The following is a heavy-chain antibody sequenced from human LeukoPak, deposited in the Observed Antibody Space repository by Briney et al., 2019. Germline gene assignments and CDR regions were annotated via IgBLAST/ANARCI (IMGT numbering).Heavy chain of an antibody. Sequence: ASVKVSCKASGGTFSSYAISWVRQAPGQGLEWMGGIIPIFGTANYAQKFQGRVTITTDESTSTAYMELSSLRAEDTAVYYCVRESALAPVLGTRYSYYGMDVWGQGTTVTVSS. V-gene: IGHV1-69*05. CDR1: GGTFSSYA. CDR3: VRESALAPVLGTRYSYYGMDV. CDR2: IIPIFGTA. J-gene: IGHJ6*02. D-gene: IGHD4-23*01.